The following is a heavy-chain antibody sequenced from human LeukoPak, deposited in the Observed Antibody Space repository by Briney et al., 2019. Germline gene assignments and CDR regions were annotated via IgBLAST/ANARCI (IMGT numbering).Heavy chain of an antibody. J-gene: IGHJ5*02. D-gene: IGHD3-3*01. CDR2: ISGSGGST. Sequence: GGSLRLSCAASGFTFSSYAMSWVRQAPGKGLEWVSAISGSGGSTYYADSVKGRFTISRDNSENTLYLQMNSLRAEDTAVYYCAKAEGFLEWFPSWGQGTLVTVSS. V-gene: IGHV3-23*01. CDR1: GFTFSSYA. CDR3: AKAEGFLEWFPS.